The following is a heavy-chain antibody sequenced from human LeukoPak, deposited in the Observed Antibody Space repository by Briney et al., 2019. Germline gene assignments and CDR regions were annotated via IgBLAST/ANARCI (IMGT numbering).Heavy chain of an antibody. CDR3: AKDVYCSSTSCSGWFDP. CDR1: GFTFSSYG. V-gene: IGHV3-33*06. J-gene: IGHJ5*02. CDR2: IWYDGSNK. D-gene: IGHD2-2*01. Sequence: PGRSLRLSCAASGFTFSSYGMHWVRQAPGKGLEWVAVIWYDGSNKYYADSVKGRFTISRDNSKNTLYLQMNSLRAEDTAVYYCAKDVYCSSTSCSGWFDPWGQGTLVTVSS.